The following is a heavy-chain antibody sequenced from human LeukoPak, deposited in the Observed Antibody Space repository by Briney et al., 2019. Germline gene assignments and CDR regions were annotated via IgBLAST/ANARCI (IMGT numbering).Heavy chain of an antibody. D-gene: IGHD5-24*01. J-gene: IGHJ4*02. CDR3: ARAWGWLQPFDY. V-gene: IGHV4-34*01. CDR2: INHSGST. Sequence: SETLSLTCAVYGGSFSGHYWSWIRQPPGKGLEWIGEINHSGSTNYNPSLKSRVTISVDTSKNQFSLKLSSVTAADTAVYYCARAWGWLQPFDYWGQGTLVTVSS. CDR1: GGSFSGHY.